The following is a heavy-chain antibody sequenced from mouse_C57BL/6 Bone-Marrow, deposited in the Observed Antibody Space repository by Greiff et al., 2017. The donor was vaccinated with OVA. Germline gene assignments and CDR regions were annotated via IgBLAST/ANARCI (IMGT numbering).Heavy chain of an antibody. CDR2: ISYDGSN. Sequence: EVHLVESGPGLVKPSQSLSLTCSVTGYSITSGYYWNWIRQFPGNKLEWMGYISYDGSNNYNPSLKNRISITRDTSKNQFFLKLNSVTTEDTATYYCARRGDYWGQGTTLTVSS. CDR1: GYSITSGYY. CDR3: ARRGDY. J-gene: IGHJ2*01. V-gene: IGHV3-6*01.